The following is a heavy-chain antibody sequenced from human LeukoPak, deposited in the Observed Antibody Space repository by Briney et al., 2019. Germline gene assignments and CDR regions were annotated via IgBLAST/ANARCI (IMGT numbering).Heavy chain of an antibody. CDR1: GFTFSYYW. J-gene: IGHJ4*02. D-gene: IGHD3-10*01. CDR3: ARAGGYYYGSGSYPDY. V-gene: IGHV3-74*01. CDR2: INGDGVNT. Sequence: SGGSLRLSCAASGFTFSYYWMHWVRQAPGQGLVWVSRINGDGVNTNYADSVKGRFTISRDNSKNTLFLHMNSLRADDTAVYYCARAGGYYYGSGSYPDYWGQGTLVTVSS.